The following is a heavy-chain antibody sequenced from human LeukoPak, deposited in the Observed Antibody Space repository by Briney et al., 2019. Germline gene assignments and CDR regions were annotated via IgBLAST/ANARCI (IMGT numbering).Heavy chain of an antibody. D-gene: IGHD3-16*01. CDR1: GGSISSSRTYY. CDR2: VHSGGST. V-gene: IGHV4-39*01. J-gene: IGHJ4*02. CDR3: ARQGGARYFDY. Sequence: KPSETLSLTCDVSGGSISSSRTYYWGWIRQPPGKGLEWIGSVHSGGSTYFNPSLRSRVTISVDTSKNQFSLRLNSVTAADTAVHYCARQGGARYFDYWGQGTLVTVSS.